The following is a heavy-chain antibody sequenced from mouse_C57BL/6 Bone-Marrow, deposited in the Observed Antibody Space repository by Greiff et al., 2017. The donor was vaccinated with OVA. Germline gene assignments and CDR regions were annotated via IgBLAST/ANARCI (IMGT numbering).Heavy chain of an antibody. V-gene: IGHV5-6*01. D-gene: IGHD2-1*01. CDR1: GFTFSSYG. J-gene: IGHJ4*01. CDR3: ASNYVDYYAMDY. Sequence: EVHLVESGGDLVKPGGSLKLSCAASGFTFSSYGMSWVRQTPDKRLEWVATISSGGSYTYYPDSVKGRFTISRDNAKNTLYLQMSSLKSEDTAMYYCASNYVDYYAMDYWGQGTSVTVSS. CDR2: ISSGGSYT.